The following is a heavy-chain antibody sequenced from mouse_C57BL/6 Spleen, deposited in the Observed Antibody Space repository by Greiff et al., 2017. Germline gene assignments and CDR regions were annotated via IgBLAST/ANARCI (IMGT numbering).Heavy chain of an antibody. D-gene: IGHD1-1*01. CDR2: IDPENGDT. V-gene: IGHV14-4*01. CDR1: GFNIKDDY. CDR3: HYYGSSWYFDV. J-gene: IGHJ1*03. Sequence: VQLQQSGAELVRPGASVKLSCTASGFNIKDDYMHWVKQRPEQGLEWIGWIDPENGDTEYASKIQGKATITADTSSNTAYLQLSSLTSEDTAVYYCHYYGSSWYFDVWGTGTTVTVSS.